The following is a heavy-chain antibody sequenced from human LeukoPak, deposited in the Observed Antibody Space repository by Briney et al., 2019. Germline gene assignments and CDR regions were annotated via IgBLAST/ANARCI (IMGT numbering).Heavy chain of an antibody. Sequence: GGSLRLSCAASGFTFSDYYMSWIRQAPGKGLEWVSYISSSGGIIYYADSVKGRFTISRDNAKNSLYLQMNSLRAEDTAVYYCARDAWGCSSTSCYSWFDPWGQGTLVTVSS. J-gene: IGHJ5*02. D-gene: IGHD2-2*01. CDR3: ARDAWGCSSTSCYSWFDP. CDR1: GFTFSDYY. V-gene: IGHV3-11*01. CDR2: ISSSGGII.